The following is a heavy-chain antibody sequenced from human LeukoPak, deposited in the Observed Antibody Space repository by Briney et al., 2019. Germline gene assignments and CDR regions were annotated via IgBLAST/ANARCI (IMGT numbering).Heavy chain of an antibody. Sequence: GESLKISCQASGYPFSDFWIGWVRHRPGKGLEWMGIIYPADSDRRYSPSFQGQVNLSADKATSTAYLQWSTLKASDTAMYYRVRRDSGYYSDGSGFQGVDFWGQGTLITVSS. CDR2: IYPADSDR. CDR1: GYPFSDFW. V-gene: IGHV5-51*01. J-gene: IGHJ4*02. D-gene: IGHD3-22*01. CDR3: VRRDSGYYSDGSGFQGVDF.